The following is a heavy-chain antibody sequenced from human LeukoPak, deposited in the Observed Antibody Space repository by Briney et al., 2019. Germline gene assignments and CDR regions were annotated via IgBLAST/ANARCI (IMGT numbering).Heavy chain of an antibody. CDR2: ISAYNGNT. CDR3: ARQYYDSSGYGYGFDY. CDR1: GYTFTSYG. Sequence: GASVKVSCKASGYTFTSYGISWVRQAPGQGLEWMGWISAYNGNTNYAQKLQGRVTMTTDTSTSTAYMELRSLRSDGTAVYYCARQYYDSSGYGYGFDYWGQGTLVTVSS. D-gene: IGHD3-22*01. V-gene: IGHV1-18*01. J-gene: IGHJ4*02.